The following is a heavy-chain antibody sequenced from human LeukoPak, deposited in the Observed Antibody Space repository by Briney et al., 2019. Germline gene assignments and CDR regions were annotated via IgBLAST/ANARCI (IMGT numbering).Heavy chain of an antibody. V-gene: IGHV4-39*07. CDR3: GALGNGRTFEN. CDR1: GGSISSSNYY. J-gene: IGHJ4*02. D-gene: IGHD1-26*01. Sequence: SETLSLTCTASGGSISSSNYYWGGIRQPPGKGLEGIGSIYYSGSTFYKSSLKSRVTISVDTSKNQFSLKLSSVTAADTAVYFCGALGNGRTFENWGQGTLVTVSS. CDR2: IYYSGST.